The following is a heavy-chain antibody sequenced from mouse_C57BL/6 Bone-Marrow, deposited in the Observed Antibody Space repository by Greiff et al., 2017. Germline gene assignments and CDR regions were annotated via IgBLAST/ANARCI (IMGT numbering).Heavy chain of an antibody. V-gene: IGHV1-59*01. J-gene: IGHJ2*01. CDR3: ARGGGPDY. Sequence: QVQLQQPGAELVRPGPSVKLSCKASGYTFTSYWMHWVKQRPGQGLEWIGVIDPSDSYTNYNQKFKGKATLTVDTSSSTAYMQLSSLTSGDSAVYYCARGGGPDYWGQGTTLTVSS. CDR1: GYTFTSYW. CDR2: IDPSDSYT.